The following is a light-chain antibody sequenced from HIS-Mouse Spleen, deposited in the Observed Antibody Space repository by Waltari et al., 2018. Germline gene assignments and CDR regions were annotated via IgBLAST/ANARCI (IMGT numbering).Light chain of an antibody. CDR3: QVWDSSTYV. CDR2: HDS. J-gene: IGLJ1*01. CDR1: KLGDKY. V-gene: IGLV3-1*01. Sequence: SYALTQPPSVSVSPGPTASITCSGEKLGDKYACWYQQKPGQSPVLVIYHDSKRPSGIPERFSGSNSGNTATLTISGTQAMDEADYYCQVWDSSTYVFGTGTKVTVL.